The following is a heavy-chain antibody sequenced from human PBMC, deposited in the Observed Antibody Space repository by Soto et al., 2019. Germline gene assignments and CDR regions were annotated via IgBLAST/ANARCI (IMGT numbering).Heavy chain of an antibody. CDR3: ARRYGSAIDF. CDR2: IYYSGST. D-gene: IGHD1-26*01. J-gene: IGHJ4*02. CDR1: GGSISSWY. V-gene: IGHV4-59*08. Sequence: QVQLQESGPGLVKPSETLSLTCTVSGGSISSWYWSWIRQPPGKGLEWIGDIYYSGSTNYNPSLKSRVTISGDTSKNQFSLKLSSVTAADTAVYYCARRYGSAIDFWGQGTLVTVSS.